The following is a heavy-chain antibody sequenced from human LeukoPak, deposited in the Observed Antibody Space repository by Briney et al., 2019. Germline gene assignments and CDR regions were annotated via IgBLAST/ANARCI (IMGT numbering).Heavy chain of an antibody. CDR3: ARELTTVTTNWFDP. D-gene: IGHD4-11*01. CDR2: IKQDGSEH. V-gene: IGHV3-7*03. Sequence: GGSLRLSCAASGFTFSSYWMSWVRQAPGKGPEWVANIKQDGSEHYYVDSVKGRFTISRDNAKNSLYLQMSGLRAEDTAVYYCARELTTVTTNWFDPWGQGTLVTVSS. CDR1: GFTFSSYW. J-gene: IGHJ5*02.